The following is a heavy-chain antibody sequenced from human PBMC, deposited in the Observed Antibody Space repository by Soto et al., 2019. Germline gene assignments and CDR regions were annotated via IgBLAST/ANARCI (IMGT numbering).Heavy chain of an antibody. J-gene: IGHJ3*02. CDR1: GYTFTGYY. D-gene: IGHD2-2*01. CDR2: INPNSGGT. V-gene: IGHV1-2*04. CDR3: ARSNRRCSSTSCSGAFDI. Sequence: QVQLVQSGAEVKKPGASVKVSCKASGYTFTGYYMHWVRQAPGQGLEWMGWINPNSGGTNYAQKFQGWVTMTRDTSISTAYMELSRLRSGDTAVYYCARSNRRCSSTSCSGAFDIWGQGTMVTVSS.